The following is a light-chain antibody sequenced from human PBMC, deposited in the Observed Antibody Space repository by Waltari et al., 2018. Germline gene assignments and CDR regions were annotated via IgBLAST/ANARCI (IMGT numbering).Light chain of an antibody. CDR1: SSNLGSYA. V-gene: IGLV1-44*01. CDR3: SAWDDSLNAWV. Sequence: QSVLTQPPSVSGTPGQRVTISCPGSSSNLGSYAVHWYQQFPGTAPKLLIYYNNQRPSGVPDRFSGSKSGTSASLAISGLQSADEADYHCSAWDDSLNAWVFGGGTRLTVL. CDR2: YNN. J-gene: IGLJ3*02.